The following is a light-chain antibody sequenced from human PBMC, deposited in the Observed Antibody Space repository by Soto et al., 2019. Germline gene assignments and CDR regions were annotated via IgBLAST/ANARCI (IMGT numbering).Light chain of an antibody. J-gene: IGKJ3*01. V-gene: IGKV1-27*01. CDR3: QKYNSALGIT. Sequence: DIQMTQSPSSLSASVGDRVTITCRASQGISNYLAWYQQKPGKVPKLLIYAASTLQSGVPSRFXGSGSGTDFTLTISSLQPEDVATYYCQKYNSALGITFGPGTKVDIK. CDR2: AAS. CDR1: QGISNY.